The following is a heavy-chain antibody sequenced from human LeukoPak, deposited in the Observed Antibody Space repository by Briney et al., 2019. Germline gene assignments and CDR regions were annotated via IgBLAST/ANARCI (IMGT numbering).Heavy chain of an antibody. D-gene: IGHD5-18*01. CDR3: ARVQLRGYSYGSWFYYGMDV. CDR2: INPYNGNT. CDR1: GYSFTNYA. J-gene: IGHJ6*02. V-gene: IGHV1-18*01. Sequence: ASVKVSCKASGYSFTNYAISWVRQAPGQGLEWMGWINPYNGNTNYAQNLQGRVTMTTDTSTGTDYMELRSLRSDDTAVYYCARVQLRGYSYGSWFYYGMDVWGQGTTVTVSS.